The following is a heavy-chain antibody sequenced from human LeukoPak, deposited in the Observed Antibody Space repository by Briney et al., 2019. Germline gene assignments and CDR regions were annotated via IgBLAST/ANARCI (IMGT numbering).Heavy chain of an antibody. CDR3: ARDYETGTFDY. CDR2: ILYDGSNK. V-gene: IGHV3-30*04. Sequence: GGSLRLSCAASGFSFSSQTMHWVRQAPGKGLEWVAGILYDGSNKYYADSVKGRFTISRDNSKNTLYLQMNSLRAEDTAVYYCARDYETGTFDYWGQGTLVTVSS. J-gene: IGHJ4*02. D-gene: IGHD1-7*01. CDR1: GFSFSSQT.